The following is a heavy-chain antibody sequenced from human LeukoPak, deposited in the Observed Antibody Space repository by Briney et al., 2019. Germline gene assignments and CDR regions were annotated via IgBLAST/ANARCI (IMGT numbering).Heavy chain of an antibody. V-gene: IGHV4-34*01. J-gene: IGHJ4*02. D-gene: IGHD3-3*01. CDR1: GGSFSGYY. Sequence: SETLSLTCAVYGGSFSGYYWSWIRQPPGKGLEWIGEINHSGSTKYNPSLKSRVTISVDTSKNQFSLKVSSVTAADTAVYYCASRSLTIFGVVRDCWGQGTLVTVSS. CDR3: ASRSLTIFGVVRDC. CDR2: INHSGST.